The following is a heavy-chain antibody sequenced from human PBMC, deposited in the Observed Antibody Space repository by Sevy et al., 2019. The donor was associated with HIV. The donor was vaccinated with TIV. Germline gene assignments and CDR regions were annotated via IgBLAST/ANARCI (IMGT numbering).Heavy chain of an antibody. J-gene: IGHJ4*02. V-gene: IGHV3-23*01. D-gene: IGHD2-2*02. CDR3: AREGCTIPHDY. CDR2: LSFGCGEI. Sequence: GESLKISCAASGFTFSKYSMSWVRQPPGKGLEWVSTLSFGCGEINYAASVQGRFTISRDNSKSSVYLQMNNLRPEDTAVYYCAREGCTIPHDYWGQGTLVTVSS. CDR1: GFTFSKYS.